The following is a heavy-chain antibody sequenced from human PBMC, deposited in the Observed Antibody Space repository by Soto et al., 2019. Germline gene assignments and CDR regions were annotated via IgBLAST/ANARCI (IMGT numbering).Heavy chain of an antibody. D-gene: IGHD3-16*01. J-gene: IGHJ4*02. CDR1: GFTFGSYA. CDR2: ISGSGGTT. V-gene: IGHV3-23*01. CDR3: AKARGSSTPAPGSY. Sequence: GGSLSLSCAASGFTFGSYAMSWVRQAPGRGLEWVSAISGSGGTTYYADSVKGRFTISRDNSKNTLYLQMNSLGAEDTAVYYCAKARGSSTPAPGSYWGQGSLVTVSS.